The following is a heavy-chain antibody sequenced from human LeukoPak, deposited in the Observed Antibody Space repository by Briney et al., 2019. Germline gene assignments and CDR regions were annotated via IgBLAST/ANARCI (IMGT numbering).Heavy chain of an antibody. CDR1: GYTFTTYD. Sequence: ASVKVSCKASGYTFTTYDINWVRQAPGQGLEWMGWINPNSGGTNYAQKFQGRVTMTRDTSISTAYMELSRLRSDDTAVYYCAREGYCTNGVCYSWFDPWGQGTLVTVSS. V-gene: IGHV1-2*02. CDR3: AREGYCTNGVCYSWFDP. J-gene: IGHJ5*02. CDR2: INPNSGGT. D-gene: IGHD2-8*01.